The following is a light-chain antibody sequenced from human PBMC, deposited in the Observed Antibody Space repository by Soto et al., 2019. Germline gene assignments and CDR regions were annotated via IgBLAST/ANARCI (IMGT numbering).Light chain of an antibody. CDR2: GAS. Sequence: IVLTHSPATLSLSPLERATLSFMSSQSVSSSYLAWYQQKPGQAPRLLIYGASSRATGIPDRFSGSGSGTDFTLTISRLEPEDFAVYYCQQYGSSPLTFGGGTKVDI. CDR3: QQYGSSPLT. J-gene: IGKJ4*01. V-gene: IGKV3-20*01. CDR1: QSVSSSY.